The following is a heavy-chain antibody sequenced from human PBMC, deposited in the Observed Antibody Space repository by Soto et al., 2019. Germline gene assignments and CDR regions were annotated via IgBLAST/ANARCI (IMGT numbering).Heavy chain of an antibody. CDR2: TYYRSTWSN. V-gene: IGHV6-1*01. Sequence: PSQTLSLTCAISGDSVSGTSVAWNWIRQSPSRGLEWLGRTYYRSTWSNDYAESVKGRIVINADTSKNQFSLHLKSVTPEDTAVYYCARDFGRVAGITGGWFDPWGPGTLVTVSS. CDR3: ARDFGRVAGITGGWFDP. D-gene: IGHD2-15*01. CDR1: GDSVSGTSVA. J-gene: IGHJ5*02.